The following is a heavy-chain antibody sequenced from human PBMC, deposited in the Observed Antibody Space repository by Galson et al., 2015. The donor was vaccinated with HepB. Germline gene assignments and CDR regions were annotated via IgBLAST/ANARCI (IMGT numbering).Heavy chain of an antibody. CDR2: MNPNSGNT. D-gene: IGHD6-13*01. J-gene: IGHJ4*02. CDR1: GYTFTSYD. CDR3: ARESGWYSAAGD. V-gene: IGHV1-8*01. Sequence: SVKVSCKASGYTFTSYDINWVRQATGQGLEWMGWMNPNSGNTGYAQKFQGRVTMTRDTSISTAYMELSSLRSEDTAVYYCARESGWYSAAGDWGQGTLVTVSS.